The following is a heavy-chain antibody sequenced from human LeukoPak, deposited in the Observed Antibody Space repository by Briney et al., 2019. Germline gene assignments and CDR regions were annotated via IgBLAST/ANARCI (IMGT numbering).Heavy chain of an antibody. J-gene: IGHJ4*02. Sequence: ASVKVSCKASGYTFTSYGISWVRQAPGQGLEWMGWISAYNGNTNYAQKLQGRVTMTTDTSTSTAYMELRSLRSDDTAMYYCVRSTTRYYYDSSGYFDYWGQGTLVTVSS. D-gene: IGHD3-22*01. CDR2: ISAYNGNT. CDR1: GYTFTSYG. CDR3: VRSTTRYYYDSSGYFDY. V-gene: IGHV1-18*01.